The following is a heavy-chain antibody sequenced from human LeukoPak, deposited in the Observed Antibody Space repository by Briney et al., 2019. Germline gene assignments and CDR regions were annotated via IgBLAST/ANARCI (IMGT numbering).Heavy chain of an antibody. CDR2: ISAYNGNT. Sequence: GASVKVSCKASGYTFTSYGISRVRQAPGQGLEWMGWISAYNGNTNYAQKLQGRVTMTTDTSTSTAYMELRSLRSDDTAVYYCARDLSGEAYCGGDCYSQKVRWFDPWGQGTLVTVSS. V-gene: IGHV1-18*01. J-gene: IGHJ5*02. D-gene: IGHD2-21*02. CDR1: GYTFTSYG. CDR3: ARDLSGEAYCGGDCYSQKVRWFDP.